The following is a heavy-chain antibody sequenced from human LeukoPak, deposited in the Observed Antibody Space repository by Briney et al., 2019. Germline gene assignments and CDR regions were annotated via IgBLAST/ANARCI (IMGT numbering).Heavy chain of an antibody. CDR1: GGSINNYY. D-gene: IGHD6-13*01. CDR2: VYYSGSP. Sequence: SETLSLTCTVSGGSINNYYWTWIRQPPGKGLEGIGYVYYSGSPSYNPSLKSRVTISVDTSKNQFSLNLSSVSATDTAVYYCARRRDSSSWNSPFDYWGQGTLVTVSS. V-gene: IGHV4-59*08. J-gene: IGHJ4*02. CDR3: ARRRDSSSWNSPFDY.